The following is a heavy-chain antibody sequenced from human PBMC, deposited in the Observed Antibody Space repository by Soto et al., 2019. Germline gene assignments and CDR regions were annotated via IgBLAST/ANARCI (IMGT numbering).Heavy chain of an antibody. Sequence: GGSLRLSCAASGFTFSTYAMAWVRQAPGKGLEWVSGISASGRSTYYADPVKGRFSISRDNSKNTLYLQMNSLRAEDTALYYCAKGRSYYYYYGVDVWGQGTTVTVSS. CDR2: ISASGRST. CDR1: GFTFSTYA. J-gene: IGHJ6*02. CDR3: AKGRSYYYYYGVDV. V-gene: IGHV3-23*01.